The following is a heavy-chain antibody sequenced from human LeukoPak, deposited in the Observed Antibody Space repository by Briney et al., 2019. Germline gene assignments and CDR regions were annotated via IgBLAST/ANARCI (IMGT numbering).Heavy chain of an antibody. J-gene: IGHJ2*01. Sequence: PGGSLRLSCAASGFTFSSYWMSWVRQAPGKGLEWVANIKEDGSEKNYVDSVKGRFTISRDNAKNSLHLQMNSLGAEDTALYYCARWLHWYVDLRGRGTRVTVSS. CDR3: ARWLHWYVDL. CDR1: GFTFSSYW. CDR2: IKEDGSEK. D-gene: IGHD5-12*01. V-gene: IGHV3-7*03.